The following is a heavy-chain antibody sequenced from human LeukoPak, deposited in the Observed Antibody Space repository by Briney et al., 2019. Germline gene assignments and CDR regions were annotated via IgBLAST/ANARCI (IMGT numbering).Heavy chain of an antibody. J-gene: IGHJ4*02. Sequence: PGGSLRLSCAASGFTFSSYSMNWVRQAPGKGLEWVSSISSSSSYIYHADSVKGRFTISRDNAKNSLYLQMNNLRAEDTAVYYCARLIAAAGRDYWGQGTLVTVSS. CDR3: ARLIAAAGRDY. CDR2: ISSSSSYI. D-gene: IGHD6-13*01. CDR1: GFTFSSYS. V-gene: IGHV3-21*01.